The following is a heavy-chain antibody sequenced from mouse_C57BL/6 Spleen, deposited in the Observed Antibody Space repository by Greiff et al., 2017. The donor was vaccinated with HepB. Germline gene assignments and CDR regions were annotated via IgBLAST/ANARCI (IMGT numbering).Heavy chain of an antibody. CDR1: GYTFTSYG. CDR2: IYPRSGNT. J-gene: IGHJ2*01. D-gene: IGHD2-5*01. V-gene: IGHV1-81*01. CDR3: ARSYYSNYVENFDY. Sequence: QVQLQQSGAELARPGASVKLSCKASGYTFTSYGISWVKQRTGQGLEWIGEIYPRSGNTYYNEKFKGKATLTADKSSSTAYMELRSLTSEDSAVYFCARSYYSNYVENFDYWGQGTTLTVSS.